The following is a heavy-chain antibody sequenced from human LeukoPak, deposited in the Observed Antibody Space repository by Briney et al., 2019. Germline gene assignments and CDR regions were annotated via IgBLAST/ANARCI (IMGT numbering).Heavy chain of an antibody. CDR2: IFYSGIT. CDR3: ARPGQGYDPTAALAI. J-gene: IGHJ3*02. Sequence: SESVSLTWTVSGGSISSSYGSCVRQPPGRGLEWIGYIFYSGITNYNSYVKSRVTISVETSKNLSSLKLSSMTAAGTAVYYGARPGQGYDPTAALAIWGQGTMVTVSS. CDR1: GGSISSSY. V-gene: IGHV4-59*08. D-gene: IGHD5-12*01.